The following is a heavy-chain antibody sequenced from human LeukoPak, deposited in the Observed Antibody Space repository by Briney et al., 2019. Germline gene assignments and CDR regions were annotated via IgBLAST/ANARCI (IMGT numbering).Heavy chain of an antibody. J-gene: IGHJ4*02. CDR1: GYTFAGYH. CDR3: AREWGPGSSWYFDF. D-gene: IGHD3-10*01. V-gene: IGHV1-46*01. Sequence: ASVKVSCKAAGYTFAGYHMHWVRQAPGQGLEWMGAINTGDGGTTLPQKFQGRITLARDTSTSTVYMELSSLRSEDTAIYYCAREWGPGSSWYFDFWGQGTLVTVSS. CDR2: INTGDGGT.